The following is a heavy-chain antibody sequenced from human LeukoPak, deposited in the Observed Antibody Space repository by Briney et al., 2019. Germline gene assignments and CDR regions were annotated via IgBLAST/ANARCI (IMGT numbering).Heavy chain of an antibody. CDR3: ARDTGIYDSSGYYYYYYGMDV. CDR1: GGSISSYY. V-gene: IGHV4-59*01. CDR2: IYYSGST. D-gene: IGHD3-22*01. J-gene: IGHJ6*02. Sequence: PSETLSLTCTVSGGSISSYYWSWIRQPPGKGLGWIGYIYYSGSTNYNPSLKSRVTISVDTSKNQFSLKLSSVTAADTAVYYCARDTGIYDSSGYYYYYYGMDVWGQGTTVTVSS.